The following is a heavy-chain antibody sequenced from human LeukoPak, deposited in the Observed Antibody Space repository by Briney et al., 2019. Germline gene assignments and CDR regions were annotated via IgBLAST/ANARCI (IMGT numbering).Heavy chain of an antibody. V-gene: IGHV3-23*01. J-gene: IGHJ4*02. Sequence: SGGSLRLSCAASGFTFSSYAMSWVRQAPGKGLECISGFSGSGGSTYYADSVKGRFTISRDNSKNTLYLQMNSLRAEDTAVYYCVKESLWQWLVHWGQGTLVTVSS. CDR1: GFTFSSYA. CDR2: FSGSGGST. CDR3: VKESLWQWLVH. D-gene: IGHD6-19*01.